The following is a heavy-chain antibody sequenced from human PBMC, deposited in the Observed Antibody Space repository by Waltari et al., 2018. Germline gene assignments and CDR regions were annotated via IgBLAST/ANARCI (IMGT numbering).Heavy chain of an antibody. CDR2: ARDSGGSS. CDR3: AKDLLPTGVFDY. D-gene: IGHD3-10*01. J-gene: IGHJ4*02. CDR1: GFSFRNYA. V-gene: IGHV3-23*01. Sequence: EVQLLESGGGLVQPGGSLRLSCAASGFSFRNYAMSWVRQVPGKGLEWVSAARDSGGSSYYADSVKCRFTISRDNSKNMLYLQMKYLSAEDTALYYCAKDLLPTGVFDYWGQGALVTVSS.